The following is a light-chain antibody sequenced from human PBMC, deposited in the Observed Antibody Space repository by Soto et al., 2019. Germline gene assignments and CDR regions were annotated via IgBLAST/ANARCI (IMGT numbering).Light chain of an antibody. CDR3: QQYSHLIT. CDR2: DAS. J-gene: IGKJ5*01. V-gene: IGKV1-33*01. CDR1: QDISNY. Sequence: DIRMSQSPASVSASEGDRVTITCQASQDISNYLNWYQQKLGKAPKLLIYDASNLETGVPSRFSGSGSGTDFTFTISSLQPEDIATYYCQQYSHLITFGQGTRLEIK.